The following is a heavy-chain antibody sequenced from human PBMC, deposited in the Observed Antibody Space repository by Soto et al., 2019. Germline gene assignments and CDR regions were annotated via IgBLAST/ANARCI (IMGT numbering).Heavy chain of an antibody. V-gene: IGHV1-69*01. CDR3: ARDLVGPTVGDS. CDR2: ISPIFAAT. J-gene: IGHJ4*02. Sequence: QVQLVQSGAEVKKPGSSVKVSCKASGGTFNTYAFGWVRQAPGQGLEWMGGISPIFAATNYVQKFQGSLTITADESTRTVYMELSGLRSEDTAVYYCARDLVGPTVGDSWGQGTLVTVSS. D-gene: IGHD1-26*01. CDR1: GGTFNTYA.